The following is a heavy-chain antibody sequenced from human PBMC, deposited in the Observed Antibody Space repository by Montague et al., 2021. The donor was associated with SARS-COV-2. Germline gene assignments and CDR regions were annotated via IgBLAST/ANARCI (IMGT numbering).Heavy chain of an antibody. CDR3: ARAIWHLDV. CDR2: SYTGGYV. J-gene: IGHJ2*01. Sequence: SETLSLTCSVSGDSISRYYWSWIRQSDGKELEWIGRSYTGGYVNYNHALQSRVSMSVDTSKSQVPLNVTSVTAADTAVYYCARAIWHLDVWGRGILVTVSS. V-gene: IGHV4-4*07. CDR1: GDSISRYY.